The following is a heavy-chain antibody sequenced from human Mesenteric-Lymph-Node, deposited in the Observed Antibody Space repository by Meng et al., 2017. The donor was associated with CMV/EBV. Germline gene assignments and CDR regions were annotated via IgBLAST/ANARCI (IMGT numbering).Heavy chain of an antibody. V-gene: IGHV1-18*01. CDR2: ITVYSGNT. Sequence: SGYTFASYGISWVRQAPGQGLEWMGRITVYSGNTNYAQKFQGRVSMTTDTSTSTAYMELRSLRSDDTAVYYCARAGSGYYTGAFDIWGQGTMVTVSS. D-gene: IGHD3-3*01. CDR3: ARAGSGYYTGAFDI. CDR1: GYTFASYG. J-gene: IGHJ3*02.